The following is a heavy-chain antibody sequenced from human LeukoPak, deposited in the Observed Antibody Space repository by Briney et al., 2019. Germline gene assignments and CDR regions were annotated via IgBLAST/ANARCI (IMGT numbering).Heavy chain of an antibody. Sequence: PGGSLRLSCAASGFTSSYYAMSWVRQAPGKGLEWVSGITGSGTSTYYAESVKGRFTISRDNSKNTLQLQMNSLRAEDTAVYYCAKGANGYNLQTGFEYWGQGTLVTVSS. CDR2: ITGSGTST. CDR1: GFTSSYYA. CDR3: AKGANGYNLQTGFEY. J-gene: IGHJ4*02. V-gene: IGHV3-23*01. D-gene: IGHD5-24*01.